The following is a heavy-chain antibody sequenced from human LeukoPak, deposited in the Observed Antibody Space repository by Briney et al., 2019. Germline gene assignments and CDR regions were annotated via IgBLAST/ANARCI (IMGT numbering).Heavy chain of an antibody. CDR2: ISGSGGST. V-gene: IGHV3-23*01. Sequence: GGSLRLSCAASGFTFSSYAMSWVRQAPGKGLEWVSAISGSGGSTYYADSVKGRFTISRDNSKNTLYPQMNSLRAEDTAVYYCAKVMGRIVLVKFDYWGQGTLVTVSS. CDR1: GFTFSSYA. CDR3: AKVMGRIVLVKFDY. J-gene: IGHJ4*02. D-gene: IGHD1-26*01.